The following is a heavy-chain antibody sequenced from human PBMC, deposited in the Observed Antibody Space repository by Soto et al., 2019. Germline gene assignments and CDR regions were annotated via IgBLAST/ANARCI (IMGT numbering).Heavy chain of an antibody. D-gene: IGHD3-9*01. CDR3: ARDMGPQTSYFYGMDI. V-gene: IGHV4-59*01. CDR2: TFYTGTT. Sequence: PSETLSLTCHVSGDSINSFYWAWVRQAPNKGLEWIGYTFYTGTTNYNPSLKNRVTISVDKSRNQFSLRLISVTAADTAIYFCARDMGPQTSYFYGMDIWGPGTSVT. CDR1: GDSINSFY. J-gene: IGHJ6*02.